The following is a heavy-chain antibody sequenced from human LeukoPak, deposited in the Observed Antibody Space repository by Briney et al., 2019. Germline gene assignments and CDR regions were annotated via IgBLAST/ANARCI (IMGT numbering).Heavy chain of an antibody. CDR2: IYYSGST. CDR3: ARDTSSWPTLEY. Sequence: SETLSLTCTVSGGSISSSYWSWIRQPPGKGLEWIGYIYYSGSTNYNPSLKSRVTISVDTSKNQFSLKLSSVTAADTAVYYCARDTSSWPTLEYWGQGTLVTVSS. D-gene: IGHD6-13*01. V-gene: IGHV4-59*01. J-gene: IGHJ4*02. CDR1: GGSISSSY.